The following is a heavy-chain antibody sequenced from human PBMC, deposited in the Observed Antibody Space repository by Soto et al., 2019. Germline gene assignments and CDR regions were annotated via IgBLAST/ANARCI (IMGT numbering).Heavy chain of an antibody. CDR3: ARGADTAMVTRDTQIDY. V-gene: IGHV1-69*02. J-gene: IGHJ4*02. CDR1: GGTFSSYT. D-gene: IGHD5-18*01. CDR2: IIPILGIA. Sequence: QVQLVQSGAEVKKPGSSVKVSCKASGGTFSSYTISWVRQAPGQGLEWMGRIIPILGIANYAQKFQGRVTITADKSTSTAYMELSSLRSEDTAVYYCARGADTAMVTRDTQIDYWGQGTLVTVSS.